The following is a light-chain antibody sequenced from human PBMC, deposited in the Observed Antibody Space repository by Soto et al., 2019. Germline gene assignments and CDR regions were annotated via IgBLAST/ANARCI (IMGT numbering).Light chain of an antibody. CDR1: QSVSSSY. V-gene: IGKV3-20*01. CDR2: GAS. Sequence: EMVLTQSPGTLSLSPGERATLSCRASQSVSSSYLAWYRQKPGQGPWLLIYGASNRASGVPDRFSGSGSGTDFTLNISGLEAEDFAVYYCQRYDSSAFTCGQGTGLDI. J-gene: IGKJ5*01. CDR3: QRYDSSAFT.